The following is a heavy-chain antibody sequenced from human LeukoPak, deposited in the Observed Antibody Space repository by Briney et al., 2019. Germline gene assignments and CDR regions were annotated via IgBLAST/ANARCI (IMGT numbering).Heavy chain of an antibody. J-gene: IGHJ4*02. CDR3: ARHLYCSGGSCPCDY. Sequence: SETLSLTCTVSGGSISSSSYYWGWIRQPPGKGLEWIGSIYYSGSTYYNPSLKSRVTISVDTSKNQFSLKLSSVTAADTAVYYCARHLYCSGGSCPCDYWGQGTLVTVSS. CDR2: IYYSGST. D-gene: IGHD2-15*01. V-gene: IGHV4-39*01. CDR1: GGSISSSSYY.